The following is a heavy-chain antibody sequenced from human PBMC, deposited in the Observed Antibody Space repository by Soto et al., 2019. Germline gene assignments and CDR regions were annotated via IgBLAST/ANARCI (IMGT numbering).Heavy chain of an antibody. CDR1: GYTFSSCA. CDR2: ISGSGATT. D-gene: IGHD4-17*01. J-gene: IGHJ4*02. CDR3: AKDDYGDPVDY. Sequence: SLRLSCAASGYTFSSCAMSWVRQAPGQGLEWVSSISGSGATTYHADSVKGRFTISRDNSKNTLYLQMNSLRAEDTAVYYCAKDDYGDPVDYWGQGTLVTVSS. V-gene: IGHV3-23*01.